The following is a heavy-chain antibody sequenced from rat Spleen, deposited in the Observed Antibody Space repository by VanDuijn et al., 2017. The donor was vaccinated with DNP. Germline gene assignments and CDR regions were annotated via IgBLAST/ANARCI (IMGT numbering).Heavy chain of an antibody. D-gene: IGHD1-5*01. J-gene: IGHJ2*01. CDR1: GYSITSNY. CDR3: ARWNMGTSTLDY. Sequence: EVQLQESGPGLVKPSQSLSLTCSVTGYSITSNYWGWIRKFPGNKMEWIGHISYSGSTSYNPSLKSRISITRDTSKNQFFLHLNSVTAEDTATYYCARWNMGTSTLDYWGQGVMVTVSS. V-gene: IGHV3-1*01. CDR2: ISYSGST.